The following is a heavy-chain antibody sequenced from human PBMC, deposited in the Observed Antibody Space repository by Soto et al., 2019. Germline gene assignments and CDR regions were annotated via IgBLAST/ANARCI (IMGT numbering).Heavy chain of an antibody. V-gene: IGHV3-23*01. CDR2: ISGSGGST. CDR1: GFTFSSYA. CDR3: AKELIQLWSKAEY. J-gene: IGHJ4*02. D-gene: IGHD5-18*01. Sequence: GGSLRLSCAASGFTFSSYAMSGVRQAPGKGLEWVSAISGSGGSTYYADSVKGRFTIPRDNSKNTLYLQMNRMRAEDTAVYYCAKELIQLWSKAEYWGQGTMVTVSS.